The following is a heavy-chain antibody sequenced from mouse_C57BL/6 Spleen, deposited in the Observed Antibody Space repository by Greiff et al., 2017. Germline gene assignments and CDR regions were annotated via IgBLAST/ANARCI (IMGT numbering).Heavy chain of an antibody. CDR3: ARHYYGSSYTYYFDY. J-gene: IGHJ2*01. D-gene: IGHD1-1*01. CDR2: INPNNGGT. V-gene: IGHV1-18*01. Sequence: VQLQQSGPELVKPGASVKIPCKASGYTFTDYNMDWVKQSHGKSLEWIGDINPNNGGTIYNQKFKGKATLTVDKSSSTAYMELRSLTSEDTAVYYCARHYYGSSYTYYFDYWGQGTTLTVSS. CDR1: GYTFTDYN.